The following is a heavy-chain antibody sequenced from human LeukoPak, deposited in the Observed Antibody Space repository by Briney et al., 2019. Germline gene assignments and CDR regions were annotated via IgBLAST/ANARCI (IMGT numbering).Heavy chain of an antibody. CDR3: HSIAAVGTGY. Sequence: GGSLRLSCAASGFTFDDYAMHWVRQAPGKGLEWVSGISWNSGSIGYADSVKGRFTISRDNAKNSLYLQMNSLRAEDTAVYYCHSIAAVGTGYWGQGILVTVSS. J-gene: IGHJ4*02. V-gene: IGHV3-9*01. D-gene: IGHD6-13*01. CDR1: GFTFDDYA. CDR2: ISWNSGSI.